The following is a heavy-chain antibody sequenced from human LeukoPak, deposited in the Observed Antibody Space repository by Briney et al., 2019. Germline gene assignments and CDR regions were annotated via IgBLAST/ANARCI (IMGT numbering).Heavy chain of an antibody. CDR1: GGALSSYY. CDR3: ARVNIAAALDY. J-gene: IGHJ4*02. V-gene: IGHV4-59*01. CDR2: IYYSGST. Sequence: PSETLSLTCTVSGGALSSYYWSWIRQPPGKGLEWIGYIYYSGSTNYNPSLKSRVTISVDTSKNQFSLKLSSVTAADTAVYYCARVNIAAALDYWGQGTLVTVSS. D-gene: IGHD6-13*01.